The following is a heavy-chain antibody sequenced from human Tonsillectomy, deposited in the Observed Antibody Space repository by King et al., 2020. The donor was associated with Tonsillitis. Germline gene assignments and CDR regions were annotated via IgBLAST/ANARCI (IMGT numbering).Heavy chain of an antibody. CDR2: IRNKADIYTT. CDR1: GFSVSDHY. CDR3: ASGRVGATDY. D-gene: IGHD1-26*01. V-gene: IGHV3-72*01. Sequence: VQLVESGGGLVQPGGSLRLSCVASGFSVSDHYMEWVRQAPGKGLEWVGRIRNKADIYTTEYAASVKGRFTISRDDLKKSLYLQMNSLKSEDTAVYYCASGRVGATDYWGQGTLVTVSS. J-gene: IGHJ4*02.